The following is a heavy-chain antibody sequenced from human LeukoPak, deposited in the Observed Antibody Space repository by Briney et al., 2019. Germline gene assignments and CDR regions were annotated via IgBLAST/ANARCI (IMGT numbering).Heavy chain of an antibody. Sequence: GGSLRLSCAASGFTFSSYEMNWVRQAPGKGREWVSYISSSGSTIYYADSVKGRFTISRDNAKNSPYLQMNSLRAEDTAVYYCARDRPTVTTDFDYWGQGTMVTVSS. CDR1: GFTFSSYE. D-gene: IGHD4-17*01. J-gene: IGHJ4*02. V-gene: IGHV3-48*03. CDR2: ISSSGSTI. CDR3: ARDRPTVTTDFDY.